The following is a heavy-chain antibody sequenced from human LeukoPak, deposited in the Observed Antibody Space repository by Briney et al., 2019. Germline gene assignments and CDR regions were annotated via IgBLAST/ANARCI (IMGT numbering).Heavy chain of an antibody. CDR1: GFNFNTYS. Sequence: GGSLRLSCAASGFNFNTYSMNWVRQAPGKGLEWVSGIRSSGDDIYYADSVKGRFIISRDNANNTLFLQMSSLRAEDTALYYCERENWNYVRGPRPMAAYDYWGQGTLVTVSS. CDR2: IRSSGDDI. V-gene: IGHV3-21*06. J-gene: IGHJ4*02. CDR3: ERENWNYVRGPRPMAAYDY. D-gene: IGHD1-7*01.